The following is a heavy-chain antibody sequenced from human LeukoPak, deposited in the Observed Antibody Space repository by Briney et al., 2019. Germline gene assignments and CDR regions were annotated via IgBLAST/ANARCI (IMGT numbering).Heavy chain of an antibody. J-gene: IGHJ4*02. CDR1: GFTFSSYA. CDR3: AKAREQWLVRWKGY. V-gene: IGHV3-23*01. CDR2: ISGSGGST. Sequence: GGSLRLSCAASGFTFSSYAMSWVRQAPGKGLEWVSAISGSGGSTYYADSVKGRFTISRDNSKNTLYPQMNSLRAEDTAVYYCAKAREQWLVRWKGYWGQGTLVTVSS. D-gene: IGHD6-19*01.